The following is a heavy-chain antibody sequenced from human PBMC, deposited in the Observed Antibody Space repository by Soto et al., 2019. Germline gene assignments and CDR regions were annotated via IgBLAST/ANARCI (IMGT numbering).Heavy chain of an antibody. Sequence: QVQLVESGGGVVQPGRSLRLSCAASGFTFSSYAMHWVRQAPGKGLEWVAVISYDGSNKYYADSVKGRFTISRDNSKNTLYLQMNSLRAEDTAVYYCARGEGKWDLQPPFDYWCQGTLVTVSS. CDR1: GFTFSSYA. J-gene: IGHJ4*02. V-gene: IGHV3-30-3*01. CDR2: ISYDGSNK. D-gene: IGHD1-26*01. CDR3: ARGEGKWDLQPPFDY.